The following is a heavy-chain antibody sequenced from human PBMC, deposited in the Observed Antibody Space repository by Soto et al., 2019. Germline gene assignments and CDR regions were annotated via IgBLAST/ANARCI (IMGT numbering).Heavy chain of an antibody. Sequence: QVQLVQSGAEVKKPGASVRVSCKAYAYTFTSYYVHWVRQAPGQGPEWMGMINPSRGGTDYAQKFQGRVTMTRDTSTTTVYMELSSLRSEDTAIYYCTRSIITTAGTDAFDLWGQGTLVTVSS. V-gene: IGHV1-46*03. CDR1: AYTFTSYY. CDR2: INPSRGGT. J-gene: IGHJ3*01. CDR3: TRSIITTAGTDAFDL. D-gene: IGHD6-13*01.